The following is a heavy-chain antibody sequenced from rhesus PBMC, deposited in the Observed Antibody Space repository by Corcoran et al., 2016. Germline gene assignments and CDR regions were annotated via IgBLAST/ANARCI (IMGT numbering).Heavy chain of an antibody. CDR2: IYGSGSST. CDR3: ARDGTYSSWSLDY. J-gene: IGHJ4*01. D-gene: IGHD6-13*01. CDR1: GCSISSSY. Sequence: QLQLQESGPGLVKPSETLSVTCAVSGCSISSSYWSWIRQAPGKGLEWIGYIYGSGSSTNYNPPLQIRVTLSVDTSKNQLSLKLSSVTTADTAVYYCARDGTYSSWSLDYWGQGVLVTVSS. V-gene: IGHV4-169*02.